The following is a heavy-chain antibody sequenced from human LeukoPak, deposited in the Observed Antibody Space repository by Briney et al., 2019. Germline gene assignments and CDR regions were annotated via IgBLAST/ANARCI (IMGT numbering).Heavy chain of an antibody. J-gene: IGHJ6*03. Sequence: GGSLRLSCAAFGFTFSTYSMNWVRQAPGKGLEWVSYISSSSSTIYYADSVKGRFTISRDNAKNSLYLQMNSLRAEDTAVYYCARVLSVRYGSGSYYTYYYYYMDVWGKGTTVTVSS. CDR3: ARVLSVRYGSGSYYTYYYYYMDV. V-gene: IGHV3-48*04. CDR1: GFTFSTYS. CDR2: ISSSSSTI. D-gene: IGHD3-10*01.